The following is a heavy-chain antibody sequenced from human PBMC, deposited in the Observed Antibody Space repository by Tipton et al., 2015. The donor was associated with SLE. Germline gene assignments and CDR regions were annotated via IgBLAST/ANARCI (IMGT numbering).Heavy chain of an antibody. J-gene: IGHJ6*03. D-gene: IGHD2-2*01. CDR2: IYYSGNT. V-gene: IGHV4-59*01. CDR3: ARDGYCSTSNCRTSGYMDV. CDR1: GGSISSYY. Sequence: TLSLTCTVSGGSISSYYWSWIRQPPGKGLEWIGYIYYSGNTNYSPSLKSRVTISVDTSKSQFSLQLTSVTAADTAVYYCARDGYCSTSNCRTSGYMDVWGKGTMVNVSS.